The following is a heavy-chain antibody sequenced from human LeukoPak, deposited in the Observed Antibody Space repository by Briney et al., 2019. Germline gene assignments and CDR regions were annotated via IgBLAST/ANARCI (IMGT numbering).Heavy chain of an antibody. Sequence: ASVKVSCKASGGTFSSYAISWVRQAPGQGLEWMGRIIPILGIANYAQKFQGRVTITADKSTSTAYMELSSLRSKDAAVYYCARDRLGILYDYWGQGTLVTVSS. V-gene: IGHV1-69*04. CDR2: IIPILGIA. CDR1: GGTFSSYA. D-gene: IGHD2-15*01. CDR3: ARDRLGILYDY. J-gene: IGHJ4*02.